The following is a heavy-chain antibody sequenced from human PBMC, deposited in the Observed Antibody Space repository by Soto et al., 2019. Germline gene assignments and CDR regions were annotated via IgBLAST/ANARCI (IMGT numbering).Heavy chain of an antibody. CDR1: GFTFSSYA. Sequence: EVQLLESGGGLVQPGESLRLSCAASGFTFSSYAMSWVRQAPGKGLEWVSVISGSDDSTYYADCVKGRFTISRDNSKNTLYLQMNSLRADDTAVYYCAKRSSSSTFDYCGQGTLVTVSS. J-gene: IGHJ4*02. V-gene: IGHV3-23*01. D-gene: IGHD6-6*01. CDR2: ISGSDDST. CDR3: AKRSSSSTFDY.